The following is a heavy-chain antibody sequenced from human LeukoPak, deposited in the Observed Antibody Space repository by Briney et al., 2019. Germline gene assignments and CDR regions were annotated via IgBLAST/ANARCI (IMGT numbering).Heavy chain of an antibody. V-gene: IGHV3-23*01. Sequence: GGSLRLSCAASGFTFSSYAMSWVRQAPGEGLEWVSAISGSGSSTYYADSVKGRFTISRDNSKNTLYLQMNSLRAEDTAAYYCAKDTPYSRSNNYWGQGTLVTVSS. CDR2: ISGSGSST. D-gene: IGHD1-26*01. CDR3: AKDTPYSRSNNY. J-gene: IGHJ4*02. CDR1: GFTFSSYA.